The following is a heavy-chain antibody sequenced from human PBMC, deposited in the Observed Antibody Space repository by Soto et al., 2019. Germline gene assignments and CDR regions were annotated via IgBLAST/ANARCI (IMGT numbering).Heavy chain of an antibody. CDR1: GGTFSSYT. D-gene: IGHD3-22*01. Sequence: ASVKVSCKASGGTFSSYTISWVRQAPGQGLEWMGRIIPILGIANYAQKFQGRVTITADKSTSTAYMELSSLRSEDTAVYYCASMHYYDSSGYYPSPPNDAFDIWGQGTMVTVSS. CDR3: ASMHYYDSSGYYPSPPNDAFDI. V-gene: IGHV1-69*02. CDR2: IIPILGIA. J-gene: IGHJ3*02.